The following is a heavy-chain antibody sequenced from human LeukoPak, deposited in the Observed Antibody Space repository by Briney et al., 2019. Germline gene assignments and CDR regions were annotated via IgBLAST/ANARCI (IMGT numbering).Heavy chain of an antibody. J-gene: IGHJ3*02. D-gene: IGHD2-15*01. CDR3: AKGPAGCSGGSCYDAFDI. CDR1: GFTFSSYA. CDR2: ISGSGGST. V-gene: IGHV3-23*01. Sequence: GGSLRLSCAASGFTFSSYAMSWVRQAPGKGLEWDSAISGSGGSTYYADSVKGRFTISRDNSKNTLYLQMNSLRAEDTAVYYCAKGPAGCSGGSCYDAFDIWGQGTMVTVSS.